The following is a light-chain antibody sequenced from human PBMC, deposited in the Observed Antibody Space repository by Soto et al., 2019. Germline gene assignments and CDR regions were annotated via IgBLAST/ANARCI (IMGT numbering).Light chain of an antibody. CDR3: AAWDDSLSGQV. CDR1: SSNIGSNY. V-gene: IGLV1-47*01. CDR2: RNN. Sequence: SALTQPPSASGTPGQRVTISCSGSSSNIGSNYVYWYQQLPGTAPKLLIYRNNQRPSGVPDRFSGSKSGTSASLAISGLRSEDEADYYCAAWDDSLSGQVFGGGTKLTVL. J-gene: IGLJ3*02.